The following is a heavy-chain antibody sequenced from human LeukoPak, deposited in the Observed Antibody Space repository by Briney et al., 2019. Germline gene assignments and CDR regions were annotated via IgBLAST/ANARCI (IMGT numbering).Heavy chain of an antibody. CDR1: GFTFSSYS. CDR2: ISSSSSYI. Sequence: PGGSLRLSCTASGFTFSSYSMNWVRQAPGKGLEWVSSISSSSSYIYYADSVKGRFTISRDNAKNSLYLQMNSLRAEDTAVYYCARDPRMGYDYWGQGTLVTVSS. D-gene: IGHD5-12*01. J-gene: IGHJ4*02. CDR3: ARDPRMGYDY. V-gene: IGHV3-21*01.